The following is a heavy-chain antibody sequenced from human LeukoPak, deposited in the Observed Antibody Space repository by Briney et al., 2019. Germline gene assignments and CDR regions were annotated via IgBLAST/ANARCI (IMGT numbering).Heavy chain of an antibody. D-gene: IGHD1-26*01. J-gene: IGHJ4*02. CDR3: ASASGSWNEVDY. V-gene: IGHV1-2*02. CDR1: GYAFTAFY. CDR2: IHPRRGDT. Sequence: GASVKVSCKTSGYAFTAFYIHWVRQAPGHGLEWMGWIHPRRGDTDYAQKFQGRVTMTRDTSISTAYMELSRLRSDDTAVYYCASASGSWNEVDYWGQGTLVTVSS.